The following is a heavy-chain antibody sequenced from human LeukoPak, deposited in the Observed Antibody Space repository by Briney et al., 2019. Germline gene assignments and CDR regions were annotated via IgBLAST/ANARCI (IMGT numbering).Heavy chain of an antibody. CDR2: IIPIFGTA. CDR3: AGAMTTTRSGDTSPSWLYYYDSSGYSNWFDP. CDR1: GGTFSSYA. D-gene: IGHD3-22*01. V-gene: IGHV1-69*05. J-gene: IGHJ5*02. Sequence: GSSVKVSCKASGGTFSSYAISWVRQAPGQGLEWMGGIIPIFGTANYAQKFQGRVTITRDTSASTAYMELSSLRSEDTAVYYCAGAMTTTRSGDTSPSWLYYYDSSGYSNWFDPWGQGTLVTVSS.